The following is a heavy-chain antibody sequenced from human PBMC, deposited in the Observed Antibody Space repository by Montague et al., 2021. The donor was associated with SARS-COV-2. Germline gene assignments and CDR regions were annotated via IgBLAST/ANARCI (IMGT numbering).Heavy chain of an antibody. V-gene: IGHV3-23*01. CDR2: ISGSGGTT. CDR1: GFTFSYYA. CDR3: AKAHYYGSSGYYF. D-gene: IGHD3-22*01. Sequence: SLILSCAASGFTFSYYAMSWVRQAPGKGLEWVSTISGSGGTTYYADSVKGRFTISRDNSKNTLYLRMNSLRAEDTAVYYCAKAHYYGSSGYYFWGQGTLVTVSS. J-gene: IGHJ4*02.